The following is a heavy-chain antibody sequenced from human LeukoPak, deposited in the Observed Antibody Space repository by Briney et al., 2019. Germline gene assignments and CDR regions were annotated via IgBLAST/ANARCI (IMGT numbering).Heavy chain of an antibody. D-gene: IGHD3-22*01. CDR2: IVGSGTGT. CDR3: GKGTDTSGRQKFDF. CDR1: GFSFSSYA. Sequence: PRGSLSHSRAASGFSFSSYAMHWVRQVPGKVPEWLSTIVGSGTGTFYSDSLRGRFAISRHNSKNTLFLQMNSLRVADRAVYYCGKGTDTSGRQKFDFWGQRTRATVSS. J-gene: IGHJ4*02. V-gene: IGHV3-23*01.